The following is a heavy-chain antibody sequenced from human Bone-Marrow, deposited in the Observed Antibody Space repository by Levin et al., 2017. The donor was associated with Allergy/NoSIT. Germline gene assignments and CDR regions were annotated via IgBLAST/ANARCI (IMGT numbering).Heavy chain of an antibody. CDR1: GVSFNTSAYY. V-gene: IGHV4-31*03. J-gene: IGHJ4*02. Sequence: SETLSLTCTVSGVSFNTSAYYWTWIRQQPGKGLEWIGYIYYNGKTYYSPSLKSRLTISLDTSKNQFSLKLTSVTAADTAVYYCAGSWMQEFEHWGQGTLVTVSS. D-gene: IGHD5-18*01. CDR2: IYYNGKT. CDR3: AGSWMQEFEH.